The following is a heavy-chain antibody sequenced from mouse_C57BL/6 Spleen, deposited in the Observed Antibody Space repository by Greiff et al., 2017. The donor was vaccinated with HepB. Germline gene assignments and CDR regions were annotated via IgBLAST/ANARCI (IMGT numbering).Heavy chain of an antibody. V-gene: IGHV1-9*01. CDR2: TLPGSGST. Sequence: QVQLQQSGAELMKPGASVKLSCKATGYTFTGYWIAWVKQRPGHGLEWIGETLPGSGSTNYNEKFKGKATFTAHTASNTAYMQLSSLTTEDSAIYFCARRGAYYSNPFAYWGQGTLVTVTA. CDR1: GYTFTGYW. J-gene: IGHJ3*01. CDR3: ARRGAYYSNPFAY. D-gene: IGHD2-5*01.